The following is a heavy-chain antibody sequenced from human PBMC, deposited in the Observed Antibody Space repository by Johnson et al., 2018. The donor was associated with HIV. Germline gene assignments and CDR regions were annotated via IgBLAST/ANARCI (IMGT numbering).Heavy chain of an antibody. J-gene: IGHJ3*02. CDR2: IRYDGSNQ. V-gene: IGHV3-30*02. D-gene: IGHD3-3*01. CDR3: ANDFWSGSGI. Sequence: QVQLVESGGGVVQPGGSLRLSCAASRFTFSTYGMHWVRQAPGKGLEWVAFIRYDGSNQYYADSVKGRFTISRDNSKSTLYLQMNSLRAEDTAVYYCANDFWSGSGIWGQGTMVTVSS. CDR1: RFTFSTYG.